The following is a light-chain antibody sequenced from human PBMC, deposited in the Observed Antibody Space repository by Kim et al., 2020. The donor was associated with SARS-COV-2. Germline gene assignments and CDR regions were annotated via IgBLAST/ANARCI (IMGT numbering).Light chain of an antibody. J-gene: IGLJ2*01. CDR3: AAWDDSLNAVV. Sequence: QSVLTQPPSASGTPGQRVAIPCSGSSSNIGSNTVNWYQLLPGTAPKLLIYANNQRPSGVPDRFSGSKSGTSASLAISGLQSEDEAYYYCAAWDDSLNAVVFGGGTQLTVL. CDR1: SSNIGSNT. CDR2: ANN. V-gene: IGLV1-44*01.